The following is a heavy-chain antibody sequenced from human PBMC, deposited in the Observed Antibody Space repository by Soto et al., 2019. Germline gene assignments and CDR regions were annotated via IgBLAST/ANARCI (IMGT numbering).Heavy chain of an antibody. CDR3: ARGGLTGDYYYYMDV. J-gene: IGHJ6*03. CDR2: FIPIFGTA. V-gene: IGHV1-69*13. D-gene: IGHD7-27*01. CDR1: GGTFSSYA. Sequence: ASVKVSCKASGGTFSSYAISWVRQAPGQGLEWMGGFIPIFGTANYAQKFQGRVTITADESTSTAYMELSSLRSEDTDVYYCARGGLTGDYYYYMDVWGKGTTVTVSS.